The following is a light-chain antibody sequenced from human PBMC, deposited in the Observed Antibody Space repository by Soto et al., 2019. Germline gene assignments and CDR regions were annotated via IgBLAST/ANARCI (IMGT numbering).Light chain of an antibody. Sequence: EIVLTQSPGTLSLSPGERATLSCRASQTVSSTYLAWYQQKPGQAPRLLIYGASSRATGIPDRFSGSGSGTDFTLSSSSLEPEDFVDYCSQQDVRSSGTFGRGTEFEIK. CDR2: GAS. CDR3: QQDVRSSGT. V-gene: IGKV3-20*01. J-gene: IGKJ2*01. CDR1: QTVSSTY.